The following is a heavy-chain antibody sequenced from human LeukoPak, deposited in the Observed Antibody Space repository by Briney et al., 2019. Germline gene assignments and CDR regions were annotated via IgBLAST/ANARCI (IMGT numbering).Heavy chain of an antibody. Sequence: GGSLRLSCTASGFTFGNSALSWFRQAPGGGLEWVAFIRSKTYRGTTEYAGSVKGRCTISRDDSKSIDYLQMSSLKTEDTAVYYCARANSFDSSGYYFDYWGQGTLVTVSS. J-gene: IGHJ4*02. CDR2: IRSKTYRGTT. V-gene: IGHV3-49*03. CDR1: GFTFGNSA. D-gene: IGHD3-22*01. CDR3: ARANSFDSSGYYFDY.